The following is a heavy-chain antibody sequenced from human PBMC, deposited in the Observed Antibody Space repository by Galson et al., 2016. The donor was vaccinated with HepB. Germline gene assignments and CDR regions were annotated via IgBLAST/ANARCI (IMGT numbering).Heavy chain of an antibody. D-gene: IGHD1-14*01. CDR2: INQGGGEK. J-gene: IGHJ4*02. CDR1: GHIFRDYT. V-gene: IGHV3-7*03. Sequence: SLRLPCAASGHIFRDYTVHWVRQAPWKGLESVANINQGGGEKYYVDSVKGRFTISRDNFKNSLYLQMNSLRAEDTAVYYCANHRGWGQGTLVTVPS. CDR3: ANHRG.